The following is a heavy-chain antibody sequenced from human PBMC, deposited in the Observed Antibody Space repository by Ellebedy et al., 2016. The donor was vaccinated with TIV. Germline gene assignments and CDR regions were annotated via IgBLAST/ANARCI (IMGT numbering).Heavy chain of an antibody. CDR3: ATSTYSWTYPNWYFEL. Sequence: PGGSLRLSCAASGFTFSNFGMHWVRQAPGKGLEYVAFTSKDGSERYYADSVKGRFTISRDNSNNTLSLQMNSLGADDTAIYYCATSTYSWTYPNWYFELWGRGTLVTVSS. CDR2: TSKDGSER. CDR1: GFTFSNFG. V-gene: IGHV3-30*03. D-gene: IGHD1-26*01. J-gene: IGHJ2*01.